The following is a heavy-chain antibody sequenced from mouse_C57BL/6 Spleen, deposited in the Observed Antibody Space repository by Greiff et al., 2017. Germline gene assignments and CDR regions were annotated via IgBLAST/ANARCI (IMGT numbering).Heavy chain of an antibody. CDR2: ISSGGDYI. V-gene: IGHV5-9-1*02. D-gene: IGHD2-4*01. CDR1: GFTFSSYA. J-gene: IGHJ2*01. CDR3: TRGESIYYDYGPPFDY. Sequence: EVMLVESGEGLVKPGGSLKLSCAASGFTFSSYAMSWVRQTPEKRLEWVAYISSGGDYIYYADTVKGRFTISRDNARNTLYLQMSSLKSEDTAMYYYTRGESIYYDYGPPFDYWGQGTTLTVSA.